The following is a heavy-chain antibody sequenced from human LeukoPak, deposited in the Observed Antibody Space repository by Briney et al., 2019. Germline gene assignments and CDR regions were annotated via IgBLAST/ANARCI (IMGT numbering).Heavy chain of an antibody. CDR2: IYHSGIT. CDR1: DYSISGDYY. D-gene: IGHD3-3*01. CDR3: ARAYYDFWSGSYLGWFDP. Sequence: PSETLSLTCTVSDYSISGDYYWGWIRQPPGKGLEWFGSIYHSGITYYNPSLKSRVTISVDTSKNQFSLKLSSVTAADTAVYYCARAYYDFWSGSYLGWFDPWGQGTLVTVSS. J-gene: IGHJ5*02. V-gene: IGHV4-38-2*02.